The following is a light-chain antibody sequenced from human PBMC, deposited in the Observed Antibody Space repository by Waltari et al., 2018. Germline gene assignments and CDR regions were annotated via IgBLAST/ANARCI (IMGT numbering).Light chain of an antibody. CDR1: EDIKNY. J-gene: IGKJ2*01. CDR2: GAS. CDR3: HQSKSLPYT. Sequence: DIQMTQSPSSLSASVGDRVTITCQASEDIKNYLNWYQQKPGRAPILLIYGASSLETWVPRRFSAGGYGTDFTLTISSLQAEDIGTYFCHQSKSLPYTFGQGTKVEIK. V-gene: IGKV1-33*01.